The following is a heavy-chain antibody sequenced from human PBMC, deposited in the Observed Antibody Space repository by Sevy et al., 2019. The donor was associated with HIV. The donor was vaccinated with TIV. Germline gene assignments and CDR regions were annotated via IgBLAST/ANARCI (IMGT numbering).Heavy chain of an antibody. CDR2: ITDIGRT. D-gene: IGHD3-10*01. Sequence: SETLSLTCSVTGGSIRRGDYFWGWIRQSPGKGLEWIGRITDIGRTYYNPSLKSRATMSVDTSKNKFSLKLSSVTAADTVVHYCARLRGGYGNGWFYYYMDVWGKGTTVTVSS. J-gene: IGHJ6*03. CDR3: ARLRGGYGNGWFYYYMDV. V-gene: IGHV4-39*01. CDR1: GGSIRRGDYF.